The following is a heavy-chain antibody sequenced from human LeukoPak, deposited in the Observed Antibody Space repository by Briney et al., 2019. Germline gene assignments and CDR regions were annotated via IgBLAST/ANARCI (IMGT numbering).Heavy chain of an antibody. D-gene: IGHD6-19*01. V-gene: IGHV4-59*01. CDR2: IYDSGTS. Sequence: SETLSLTCTVSGGSISKYFRSWIRHPPGKGLEWVAYIYDSGTSNYNPSLKSRVTISADTSKNQFSLSLSSVTAADTAVYYCARSNGWYSFDYWGQGTLVTVSS. CDR3: ARSNGWYSFDY. J-gene: IGHJ4*02. CDR1: GGSISKYF.